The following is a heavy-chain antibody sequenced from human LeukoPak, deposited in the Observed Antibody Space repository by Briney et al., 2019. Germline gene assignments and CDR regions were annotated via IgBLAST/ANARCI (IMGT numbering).Heavy chain of an antibody. CDR3: AREGVARIVVVPAAMMGDLDY. V-gene: IGHV4-61*02. CDR1: GGSISSGSYY. CDR2: IYTRGST. J-gene: IGHJ4*02. D-gene: IGHD2-2*01. Sequence: SQTLSPTCPVSGGSISSGSYYWSWLQQPAGKGLEWIGRIYTRGSTNYHRSLKSRVTISVDTSKNQFSLKLSSVIAADTAVYYCAREGVARIVVVPAAMMGDLDYWGQGTLVTVSS.